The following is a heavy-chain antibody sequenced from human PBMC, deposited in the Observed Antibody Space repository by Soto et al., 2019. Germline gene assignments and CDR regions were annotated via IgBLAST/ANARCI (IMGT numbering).Heavy chain of an antibody. CDR3: ARDRVNYDFWSGYTYYYYYYGMDV. D-gene: IGHD3-3*01. CDR2: ISYDGSNK. CDR1: GFTFSSYA. V-gene: IGHV3-30-3*01. J-gene: IGHJ6*02. Sequence: QVQLVESGGGVVQPGRSLRLSCAASGFTFSSYAMHWVRQAPGKGLEWVAVISYDGSNKYYADSVKGRFTISRDNSKNTLYLQMNSLGAEDTAVYYCARDRVNYDFWSGYTYYYYYYGMDVWGQGTTVTVSS.